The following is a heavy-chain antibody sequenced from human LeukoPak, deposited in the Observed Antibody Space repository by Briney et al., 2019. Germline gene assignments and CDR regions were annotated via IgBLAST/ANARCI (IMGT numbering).Heavy chain of an antibody. Sequence: ASVKVSCKASEYTFSGYYIHWIRQAPGQGLEWMGWISAYNSNTHYAQKLQGRVTMTTDTSTSTAYMEVRSLRSDDTAVYYCAREVGRGFDYWGQGTLVTVSS. J-gene: IGHJ4*02. CDR3: AREVGRGFDY. V-gene: IGHV1-18*04. CDR1: EYTFSGYY. D-gene: IGHD1-26*01. CDR2: ISAYNSNT.